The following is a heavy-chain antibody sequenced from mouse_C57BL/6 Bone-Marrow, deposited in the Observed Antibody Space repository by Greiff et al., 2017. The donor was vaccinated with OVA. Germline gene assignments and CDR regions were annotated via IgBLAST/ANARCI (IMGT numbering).Heavy chain of an antibody. V-gene: IGHV1-26*01. Sequence: VQLQQSGPELVKPGASVKISCKASGYTFTDYYMNWVKQSHGKSLEWIGDINPNNGGTSYNQKFKGKATLTVDKSSSTAYMELRSLTSEDSAVYYCARCGPYYAMDYWGQGTSVTVSS. CDR3: ARCGPYYAMDY. CDR2: INPNNGGT. CDR1: GYTFTDYY. J-gene: IGHJ4*01.